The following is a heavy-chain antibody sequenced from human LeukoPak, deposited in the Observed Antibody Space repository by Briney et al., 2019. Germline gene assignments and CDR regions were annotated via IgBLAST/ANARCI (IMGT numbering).Heavy chain of an antibody. Sequence: PSETLSLTCAVYGGSFSGCYWSWIRQPPGKGLEWIGEINHSGSTNYNPSLKSRVTISVDTSKNQFSLKLSSVTAADTAVYYCARRRYSYGYHPPDYWGQGTLVTVSS. CDR1: GGSFSGCY. D-gene: IGHD5-18*01. J-gene: IGHJ4*02. V-gene: IGHV4-34*01. CDR2: INHSGST. CDR3: ARRRYSYGYHPPDY.